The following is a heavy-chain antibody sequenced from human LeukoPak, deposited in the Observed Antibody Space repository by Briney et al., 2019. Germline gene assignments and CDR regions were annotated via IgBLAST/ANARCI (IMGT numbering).Heavy chain of an antibody. D-gene: IGHD1-26*01. CDR2: IRYDGSNK. CDR1: GFTFSSYA. V-gene: IGHV3-30*02. Sequence: GGSLRLSCAASGFTFSSYAMHWVRQAPGKGLEWVAFIRYDGSNKCYADSVKGRFTISRDNAKNSLYLQMNSLRAEDTAVYYCASMKGATRGAFDYWGQGTLVTVSS. J-gene: IGHJ4*02. CDR3: ASMKGATRGAFDY.